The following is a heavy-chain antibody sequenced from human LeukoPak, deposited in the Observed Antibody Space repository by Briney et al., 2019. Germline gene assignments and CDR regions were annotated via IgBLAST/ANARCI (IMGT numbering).Heavy chain of an antibody. CDR1: GGSISSYY. D-gene: IGHD6-13*01. CDR3: ARAGSSWYWDY. J-gene: IGHJ4*02. Sequence: SETLSLTCTVSGGSISSYYWSWIRQPPGKGLEWIGYIYYSGSTNYNPSLKSRVTISVDKSKNQFSLKLSSVTAADTAVYYCARAGSSWYWDYWGQGTLVTVSS. V-gene: IGHV4-59*12. CDR2: IYYSGST.